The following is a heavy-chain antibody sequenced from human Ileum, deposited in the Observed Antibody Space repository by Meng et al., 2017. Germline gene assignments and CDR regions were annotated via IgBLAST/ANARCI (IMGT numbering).Heavy chain of an antibody. Sequence: SQTPSLTCDISGDSVSSNSPTWNWIRQSPSRGLEWLGRTYYRSRWYNEYAISVKSRLNINPDTSKNQFSLHLDFVIPEDTAVYYCARQTASWSHFDYWGQGTLVTVSS. D-gene: IGHD2-21*02. CDR1: GDSVSSNSPT. J-gene: IGHJ4*02. CDR2: TYYRSRWYN. V-gene: IGHV6-1*01. CDR3: ARQTASWSHFDY.